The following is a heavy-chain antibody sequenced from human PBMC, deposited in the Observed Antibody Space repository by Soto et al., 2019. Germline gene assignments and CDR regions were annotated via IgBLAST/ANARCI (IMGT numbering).Heavy chain of an antibody. CDR3: GRDLPDDDSSGYPQY. CDR1: GFTFSSYS. D-gene: IGHD3-22*01. Sequence: EVQLVESGGGLAKPGGSLRLSCAASGFTFSSYSMNWVRQAPGKGLEWVSSISSSSSYIYYADSVKGRFTTSRDNAKNSLYLQMSSLRAEDTAVYYCGRDLPDDDSSGYPQYWGQGTLVTVSS. V-gene: IGHV3-21*01. J-gene: IGHJ4*02. CDR2: ISSSSSYI.